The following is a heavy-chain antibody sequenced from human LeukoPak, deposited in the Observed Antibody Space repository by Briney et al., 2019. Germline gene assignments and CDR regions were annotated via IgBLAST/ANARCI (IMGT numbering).Heavy chain of an antibody. Sequence: GGSLRLSCAASGFTFSSYAMSWVRQAPGKGLEWVSAISGSGGSTYYADSVKGRFTISRDNSKNTPYLQMNSLRAEDTAVYYCAKDSRSSSWYYYYYGMDVWGQGTTVTVSS. V-gene: IGHV3-23*01. CDR3: AKDSRSSSWYYYYYGMDV. D-gene: IGHD6-13*01. CDR1: GFTFSSYA. CDR2: ISGSGGST. J-gene: IGHJ6*02.